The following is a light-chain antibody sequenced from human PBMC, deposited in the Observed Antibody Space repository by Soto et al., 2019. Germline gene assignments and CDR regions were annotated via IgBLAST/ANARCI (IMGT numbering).Light chain of an antibody. CDR3: QQRLHWPIT. J-gene: IGKJ5*01. Sequence: IVLTQSPATLSLSPGDRVTLSCGASQTVGRYLSWYQHSPGQGPRLLVYDASNRATGIPARFSGSGSETDFTLTISSLEPEDFAVYYCQQRLHWPITFGQGTRLEIK. CDR2: DAS. V-gene: IGKV3-11*01. CDR1: QTVGRY.